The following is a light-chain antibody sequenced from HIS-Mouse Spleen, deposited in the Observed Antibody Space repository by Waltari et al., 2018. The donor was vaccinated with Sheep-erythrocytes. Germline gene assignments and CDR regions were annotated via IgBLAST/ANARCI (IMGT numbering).Light chain of an antibody. J-gene: IGLJ2*01. Sequence: QSALTQPPSASGSPGQSVTISCTGTSSDVGGYNYVSWYQQHPGKAPKLMIYEVSKRPSGSPDRFSGSKSGNTASLTVSGLQAEDEADYYCSSYTSSSTLFGGGTKLTVL. CDR3: SSYTSSSTL. V-gene: IGLV2-8*01. CDR2: EVS. CDR1: SSDVGGYNY.